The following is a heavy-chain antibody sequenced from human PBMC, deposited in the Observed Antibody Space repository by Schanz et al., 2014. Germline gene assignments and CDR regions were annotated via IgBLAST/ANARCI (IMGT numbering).Heavy chain of an antibody. Sequence: QVHLLESGGGLVEPGGSLRLSCAASGFSFSDYYMSWIRQAPGKGLEWISFINTGSNYINYADSVKGRFTISRDNTKNSLFLQLNSLRADDTAVYYCARNRGSGGQNWHFDLWGRGTLVTVSS. CDR2: INTGSNYI. V-gene: IGHV3-11*03. CDR3: ARNRGSGGQNWHFDL. CDR1: GFSFSDYY. J-gene: IGHJ2*01. D-gene: IGHD1-26*01.